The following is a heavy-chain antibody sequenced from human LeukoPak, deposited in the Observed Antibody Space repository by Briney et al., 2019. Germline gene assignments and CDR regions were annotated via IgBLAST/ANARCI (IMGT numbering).Heavy chain of an antibody. CDR2: IYYSGNT. Sequence: PSETLSLTCTVSGGPISSGGYYWGWIRQPPGKGLEWIGSIYYSGNTYYNPSLKSRVTISVDTSKNQFSLKLSSVTAADTAVYYCARPYNTDWHNSGLFDYWGQETLVTVSS. D-gene: IGHD1/OR15-1a*01. CDR1: GGPISSGGYY. CDR3: ARPYNTDWHNSGLFDY. J-gene: IGHJ4*02. V-gene: IGHV4-39*01.